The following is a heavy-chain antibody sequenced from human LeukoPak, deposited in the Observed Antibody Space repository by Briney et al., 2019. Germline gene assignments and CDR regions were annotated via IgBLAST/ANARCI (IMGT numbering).Heavy chain of an antibody. Sequence: GGSLRLSCAASGFTFSTYAMSWVRQAPGKGLEWVSSISGSGGSTFYADSVKGRFTISRDNSKNTLYLQVNSLRAEDTAVYYCAKGSSYDYVWGSYRLPFDYWGQGTLVTVSS. D-gene: IGHD3-16*02. CDR2: ISGSGGST. CDR3: AKGSSYDYVWGSYRLPFDY. V-gene: IGHV3-23*01. J-gene: IGHJ4*02. CDR1: GFTFSTYA.